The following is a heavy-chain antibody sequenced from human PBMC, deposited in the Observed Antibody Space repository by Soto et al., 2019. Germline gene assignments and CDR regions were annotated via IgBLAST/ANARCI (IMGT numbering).Heavy chain of an antibody. J-gene: IGHJ5*02. CDR1: GGSFSGYY. CDR2: INHSGST. Sequence: SETLSLTCAVYGGSFSGYYWSWIRQPPGKGLEWIGEINHSGSTNYNPSLKSRVTISVDTSKNQFSLKLSSVTAADTAVYYCARGDYSNYNWFDPWGQGTLVTVSS. D-gene: IGHD4-4*01. CDR3: ARGDYSNYNWFDP. V-gene: IGHV4-34*01.